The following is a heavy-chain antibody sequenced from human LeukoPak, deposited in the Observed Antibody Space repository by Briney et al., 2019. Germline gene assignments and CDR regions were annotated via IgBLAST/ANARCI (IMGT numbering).Heavy chain of an antibody. D-gene: IGHD3-3*01. J-gene: IGHJ5*02. CDR1: GGTFSSYA. Sequence: ASVKVSCKASGGTFSSYAISWVRQAPGQGLEWMGGIIPIFGTANYAQKFQGRVTITADESTSTAYMELSSLRSEDTAVYYCAPSVDFWSGYYGPGWFDPWGRGTLVTVSS. CDR3: APSVDFWSGYYGPGWFDP. V-gene: IGHV1-69*13. CDR2: IIPIFGTA.